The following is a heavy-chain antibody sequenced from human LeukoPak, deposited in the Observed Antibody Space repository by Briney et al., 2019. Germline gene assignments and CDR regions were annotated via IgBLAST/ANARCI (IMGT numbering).Heavy chain of an antibody. J-gene: IGHJ4*02. CDR1: GFTFSNYA. D-gene: IGHD3-10*01. V-gene: IGHV3-30-3*01. CDR2: ISSDGNDK. CDR3: ARGGRPDY. Sequence: GGSLRLSCAASGFTFSNYAMHWVRQAPGKGLEWVALISSDGNDKYYADSVKGRFTITRDNAKNSLYLQMSSLRAEDTAVYYCARGGRPDYWGQGTLVTVSS.